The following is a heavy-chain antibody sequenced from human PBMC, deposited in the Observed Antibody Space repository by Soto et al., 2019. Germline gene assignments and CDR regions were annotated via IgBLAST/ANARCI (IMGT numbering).Heavy chain of an antibody. V-gene: IGHV4-39*01. CDR1: GGSISSSSYY. CDR3: ALPLRSCSSTSCLPLHLHDYYYYGLYV. CDR2: IYYSGST. D-gene: IGHD2-2*01. Sequence: SETLSLSCTVSGGSISSSSYYWGWIRQPPGKGLGWIGSIYYSGSTYYNPSLKSRVTISVDTSKNQFSLRLSSVTAAATAVYYCALPLRSCSSTSCLPLHLHDYYYYGLYVCAQGTTVPVSS. J-gene: IGHJ6*02.